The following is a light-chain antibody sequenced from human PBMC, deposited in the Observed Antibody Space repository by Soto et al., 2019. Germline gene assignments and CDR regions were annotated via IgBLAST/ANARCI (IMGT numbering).Light chain of an antibody. CDR2: SNN. CDR3: AVWDDSLKGPV. V-gene: IGLV1-44*01. J-gene: IGLJ2*01. Sequence: QAVVTQPPSASGTPGQRVTISCSGSSSNIGSNSVNWYQQLPGTAPKLLIYSNNQRPSGVPDRFSGSKSGTSASLAISGRQSEDEADYYCAVWDDSLKGPVFGGGTKLTVL. CDR1: SSNIGSNS.